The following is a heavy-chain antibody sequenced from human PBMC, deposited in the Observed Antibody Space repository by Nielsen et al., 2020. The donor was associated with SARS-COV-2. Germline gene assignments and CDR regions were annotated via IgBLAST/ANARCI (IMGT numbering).Heavy chain of an antibody. V-gene: IGHV4-39*07. CDR1: GASIRSNCHY. J-gene: IGHJ5*02. CDR2: MYYRGNT. D-gene: IGHD2-15*01. CDR3: ARRGDCSVGSCQGWFDA. Sequence: SETLSLTCTVSGASIRSNCHYWAWIRQPPGKGLEWIGSMYYRGNTYYNPSLKSRVTILVDKSKNEFSLKLRSVTAADTAVYFCARRGDCSVGSCQGWFDAWGQGNLVTVSS.